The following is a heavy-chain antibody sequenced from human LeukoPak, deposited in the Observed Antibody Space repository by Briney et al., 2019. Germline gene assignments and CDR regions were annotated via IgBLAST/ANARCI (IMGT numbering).Heavy chain of an antibody. Sequence: SETLSLTCTVSGGSISSSSYYWGWIRQPPGKGLEWIGSIYYSGSTYYNPSLKSRVTISVDTSKNQFSLKLSSVTAADTAVYYCARHRVVVTMLHFDYWGQGTLVTVSS. CDR1: GGSISSSSYY. J-gene: IGHJ4*02. D-gene: IGHD3-22*01. CDR2: IYYSGST. V-gene: IGHV4-39*01. CDR3: ARHRVVVTMLHFDY.